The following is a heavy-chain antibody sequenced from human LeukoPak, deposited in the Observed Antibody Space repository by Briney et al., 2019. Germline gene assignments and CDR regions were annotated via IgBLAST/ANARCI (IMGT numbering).Heavy chain of an antibody. CDR2: INTRSGGT. J-gene: IGHJ4*02. Sequence: ASEKVSCKASGYTFTDLYIHWVRQAPGQGLEWMGWINTRSGGTRYAQNFQGRVSMTRDTSISTAYMELSSLTSDDTAVFYCARVQCCDVGKSFLFDYWGQGTLVTASS. D-gene: IGHD1-26*01. CDR1: GYTFTDLY. CDR3: ARVQCCDVGKSFLFDY. V-gene: IGHV1-2*02.